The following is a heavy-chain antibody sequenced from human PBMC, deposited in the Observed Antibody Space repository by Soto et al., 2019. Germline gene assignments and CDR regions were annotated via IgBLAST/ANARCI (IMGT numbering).Heavy chain of an antibody. V-gene: IGHV5-10-1*01. CDR1: GYSFTSYW. Sequence: GESLKISCKGSGYSFTSYWMSWVRQMPGKGLEWMGRIDPSDSYTNYSPSFQGHVTISADKSISTAYLQWSSLKASDTAMYYCARPGYYDSSGYYFYYYGMDVWGQGTTVTVS. D-gene: IGHD3-22*01. CDR2: IDPSDSYT. J-gene: IGHJ6*02. CDR3: ARPGYYDSSGYYFYYYGMDV.